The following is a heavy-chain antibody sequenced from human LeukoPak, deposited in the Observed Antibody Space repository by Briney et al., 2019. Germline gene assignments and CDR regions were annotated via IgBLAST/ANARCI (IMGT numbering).Heavy chain of an antibody. V-gene: IGHV4-39*01. CDR2: IYYSGST. Sequence: SETLSLTCTVSGGSISSSSYYWGWIRQPPGKGLEWIGSIYYSGSTYYNPPLKSRVTISVDTSKNQFSLKLSSVTAADTAVYYCARYYDSSGYAAFDIWGQGTMVTVSS. J-gene: IGHJ3*02. CDR1: GGSISSSSYY. CDR3: ARYYDSSGYAAFDI. D-gene: IGHD3-22*01.